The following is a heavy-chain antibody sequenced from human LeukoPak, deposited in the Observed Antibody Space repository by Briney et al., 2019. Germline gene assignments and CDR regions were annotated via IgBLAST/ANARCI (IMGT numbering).Heavy chain of an antibody. Sequence: GGSLRLSCAASGFTFRDFWMRWVRQAPGKGGEWVANIQQKGIEKYSVEGRCTISLDNVNSLLYLRINSLRADDTAMYYCARDRDGKDLWGQGTLVTVSS. D-gene: IGHD1-1*01. CDR3: ARDRDGKDL. CDR1: GFTFRDFW. J-gene: IGHJ5*02. CDR2: IQQKGIEK. V-gene: IGHV3-7*01.